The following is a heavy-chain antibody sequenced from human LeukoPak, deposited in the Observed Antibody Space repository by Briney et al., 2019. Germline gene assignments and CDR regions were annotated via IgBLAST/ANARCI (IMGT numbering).Heavy chain of an antibody. V-gene: IGHV1-8*01. J-gene: IGHJ4*02. CDR1: GYTFTSYD. CDR3: ARGPPRGYGYGYYFDY. D-gene: IGHD5-18*01. Sequence: ASVKVSCKASGYTFTSYDINWVRQATGQGLEWMGWMNPNSGNTGYAQKFQGRVTMTRNTSIGTAYMELSSLRSEDTAVYYCARGPPRGYGYGYYFDYWGQGTLVTVSS. CDR2: MNPNSGNT.